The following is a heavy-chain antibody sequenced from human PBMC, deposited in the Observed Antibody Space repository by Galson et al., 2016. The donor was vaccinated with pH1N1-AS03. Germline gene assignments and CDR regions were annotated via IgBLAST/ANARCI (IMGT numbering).Heavy chain of an antibody. CDR3: ARGRHWMVSYYFDY. CDR2: ISAYTGDT. D-gene: IGHD6-19*01. CDR1: GYTFTSYG. V-gene: IGHV1-18*04. J-gene: IGHJ4*02. Sequence: SVKVSCKASGYTFTSYGVSWVRQAPGQGLEWMGWISAYTGDTKYAQRLQGRVTMTTETSTTTAYMELTSLRSDDAAVYYCARGRHWMVSYYFDYWGQGTLVTVSA.